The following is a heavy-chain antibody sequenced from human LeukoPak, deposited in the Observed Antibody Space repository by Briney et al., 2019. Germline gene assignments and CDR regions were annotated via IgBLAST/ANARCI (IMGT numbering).Heavy chain of an antibody. CDR1: RFTFSTYS. D-gene: IGHD1-26*01. CDR3: ARGQGGSYVGAGDY. J-gene: IGHJ4*02. V-gene: IGHV3-48*01. Sequence: GGSLRLSCAASRFTFSTYSMNWVRQAPGKGLEWVSYIGSSGSGIYYADSVKGRFTISRENAKNSLYLQMNSLRAGDTAVYYCARGQGGSYVGAGDYWGQGTLVTVSS. CDR2: IGSSGSGI.